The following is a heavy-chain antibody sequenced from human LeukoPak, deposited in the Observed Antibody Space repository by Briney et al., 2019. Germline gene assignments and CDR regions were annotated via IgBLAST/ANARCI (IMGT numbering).Heavy chain of an antibody. CDR3: ARVYRKDVYNFDGFDI. Sequence: PSETLSLTCTVSGGSISSYYWSWIRQPPGKGLEWIGYTYYSGSTNYNPSLKSRVIISIDTSKNQFSLRLSSVTAADTAVYYCARVYRKDVYNFDGFDIWGQGTMVTVS. D-gene: IGHD5-24*01. CDR2: TYYSGST. J-gene: IGHJ3*02. V-gene: IGHV4-59*08. CDR1: GGSISSYY.